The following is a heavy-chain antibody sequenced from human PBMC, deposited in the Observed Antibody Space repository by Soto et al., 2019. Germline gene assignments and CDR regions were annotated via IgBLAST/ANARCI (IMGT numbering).Heavy chain of an antibody. CDR3: VATLSGDPYPLGR. CDR1: GFTFSPFW. Sequence: EVQLVESGGGLVQPGGSLRLSCAASGFTFSPFWMHWVRQAPGKGLVWVSRLKTDGSFTDYADSVKGRFTISRDNAKNTLYLQMNSLRAEDTAVYYCVATLSGDPYPLGRWGQGTLVTVSS. V-gene: IGHV3-74*01. D-gene: IGHD7-27*01. J-gene: IGHJ4*02. CDR2: LKTDGSFT.